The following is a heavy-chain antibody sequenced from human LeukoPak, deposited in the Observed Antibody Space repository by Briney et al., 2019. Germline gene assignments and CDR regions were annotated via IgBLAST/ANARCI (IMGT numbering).Heavy chain of an antibody. J-gene: IGHJ4*02. CDR3: AKDIYSSGWYIESDY. D-gene: IGHD6-19*01. CDR2: ISGSGGST. Sequence: PGGSLRLSCAASGFTFSSYAMSWVRQARGKGLEWVSAISGSGGSTYYADSVKGRFTISRDNSKNTLYLQMNSLRAEDTAVYYCAKDIYSSGWYIESDYWGQGTLVTVSS. V-gene: IGHV3-23*01. CDR1: GFTFSSYA.